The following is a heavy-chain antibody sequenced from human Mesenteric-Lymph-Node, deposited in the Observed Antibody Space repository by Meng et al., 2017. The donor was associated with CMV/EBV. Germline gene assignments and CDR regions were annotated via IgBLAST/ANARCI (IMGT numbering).Heavy chain of an antibody. CDR2: ISYDGSNK. V-gene: IGHV3-30-3*01. J-gene: IGHJ6*02. D-gene: IGHD3-3*01. CDR1: GFTFSDYA. Sequence: GESLKISCAASGFTFSDYAVYWVRQAPGKGLEWVAVISYDGSNKYYADSVKGRFTISRDNSKNTLYLQMDSLRPEDTAVYYCARDDYEFWSGYYFHYSYYTMDVWGQGTTVTVSS. CDR3: ARDDYEFWSGYYFHYSYYTMDV.